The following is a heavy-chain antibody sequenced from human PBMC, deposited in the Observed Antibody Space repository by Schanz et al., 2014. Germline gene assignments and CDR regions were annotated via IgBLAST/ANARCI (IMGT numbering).Heavy chain of an antibody. J-gene: IGHJ6*02. CDR3: AKARRKSNCSGGRCFHYSYYCMDV. CDR2: LSGSGGST. Sequence: EVQLLESGGGLVQPGGSLRLSCAASGFTFSSYAMSWVRQAPGKGLEWVSALSGSGGSTYYADSVKGRFTISRDNSKNTLYLQMNSLRAEDTAVYYCAKARRKSNCSGGRCFHYSYYCMDVWGQGTTVTVSS. V-gene: IGHV3-23*01. D-gene: IGHD2-15*01. CDR1: GFTFSSYA.